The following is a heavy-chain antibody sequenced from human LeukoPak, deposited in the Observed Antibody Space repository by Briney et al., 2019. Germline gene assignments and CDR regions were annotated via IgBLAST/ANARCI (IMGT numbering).Heavy chain of an antibody. J-gene: IGHJ6*02. CDR3: AREFGGYVSLYYYGMDV. D-gene: IGHD5-12*01. Sequence: PGGSLRLSCAASGFTFSSYAMSWVRLAPGKGLEWVSSISGNGGSTYYPDSMKGRFTISRDNAKNSLYLQMNSLRAEDTAVYYCAREFGGYVSLYYYGMDVWGQGTTVTVSS. CDR1: GFTFSSYA. CDR2: ISGNGGST. V-gene: IGHV3-23*01.